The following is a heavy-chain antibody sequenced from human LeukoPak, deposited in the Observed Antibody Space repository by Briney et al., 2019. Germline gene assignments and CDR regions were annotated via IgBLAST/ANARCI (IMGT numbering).Heavy chain of an antibody. J-gene: IGHJ1*01. V-gene: IGHV3-74*03. CDR2: INDDGSRT. CDR1: GFSFSTSW. Sequence: PGGSLRLSCAASGFSFSTSWIHWVRQAPGKGLVWVSRINDDGSRTTSADSVKGRFTISRDNSKNTLYLQMNSLRAEDTAVYYCARDRSGYFQNWGQGTLVTVSS. D-gene: IGHD3-3*01. CDR3: ARDRSGYFQN.